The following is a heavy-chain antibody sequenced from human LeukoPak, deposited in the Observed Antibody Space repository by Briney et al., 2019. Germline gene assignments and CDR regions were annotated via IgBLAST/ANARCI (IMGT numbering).Heavy chain of an antibody. CDR1: GFTFSSYA. CDR3: AKEPMVRGVDFLRVFDY. D-gene: IGHD3-10*01. Sequence: TGGSLRLSCAASGFTFSSYAMSWVRQAPGKGLEWVSAISGSGGSTYYADSVKGRFTISRDNSKNTLYLQMNSLRAEDTAVYYCAKEPMVRGVDFLRVFDYGGQGTLVTVSS. V-gene: IGHV3-23*01. J-gene: IGHJ4*02. CDR2: ISGSGGST.